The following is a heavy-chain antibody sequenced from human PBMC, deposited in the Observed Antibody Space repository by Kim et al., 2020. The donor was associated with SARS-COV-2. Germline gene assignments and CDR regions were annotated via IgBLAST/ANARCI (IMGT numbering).Heavy chain of an antibody. CDR1: EITFKTYG. CDR2: ISHDGSNK. Sequence: GGSLRLSCAASEITFKTYGVHWVRQAPGKGLEWVALISHDGSNKYYADSVKGRFSISRDNSKDTLYLQMSSLRAEDTAVYYCARDFRPGNFYYYGMDVWGQGTAVTVSS. J-gene: IGHJ6*02. CDR3: ARDFRPGNFYYYGMDV. V-gene: IGHV3-33*05.